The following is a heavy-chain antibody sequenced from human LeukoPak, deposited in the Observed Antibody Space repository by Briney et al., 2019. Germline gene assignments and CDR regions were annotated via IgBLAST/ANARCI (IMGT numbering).Heavy chain of an antibody. CDR1: GFPFSFYE. CDR3: ALLAVASDFDY. CDR2: IGASGTTR. Sequence: GGSLRLSCAVSGFPFSFYEMNWVRQAPGKGLEWVSNIGASGTTRYYADSVKGRFSISRDNAKSSLYLQMNSLRVEDTAVYYCALLAVASDFDYWGQVALVTVSS. D-gene: IGHD6-19*01. V-gene: IGHV3-48*03. J-gene: IGHJ4*02.